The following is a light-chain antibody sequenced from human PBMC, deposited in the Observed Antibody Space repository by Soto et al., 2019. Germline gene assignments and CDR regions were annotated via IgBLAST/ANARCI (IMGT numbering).Light chain of an antibody. CDR3: QQYGSALYT. J-gene: IGKJ2*01. V-gene: IGKV3-20*01. CDR2: GAS. CDR1: QSVSSSY. Sequence: EIVLTQSPGTLSLSPGERATLSCRASQSVSSSYLAWYQQKPGQAPRLLIYGASSRPTGIPARFSSSRSGRDFTLTISRLEPEDFTVYYCQQYGSALYTFGQGTKLEIK.